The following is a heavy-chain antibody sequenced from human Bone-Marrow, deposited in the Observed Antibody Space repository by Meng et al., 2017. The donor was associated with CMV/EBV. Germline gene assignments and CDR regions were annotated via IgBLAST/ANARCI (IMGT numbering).Heavy chain of an antibody. CDR3: ARIPWLYGAMDV. J-gene: IGHJ6*02. V-gene: IGHV4-59*01. Sequence: SETLSLTCTVSGGSISSYYWSWIRQPPGKGLEWIGYIYYSGSTNYNPSLKSRVTISVDTSKKQFSLKLTSVTAADTAVYYCARIPWLYGAMDVWGQGTTVTVSS. CDR2: IYYSGST. D-gene: IGHD5-12*01. CDR1: GGSISSYY.